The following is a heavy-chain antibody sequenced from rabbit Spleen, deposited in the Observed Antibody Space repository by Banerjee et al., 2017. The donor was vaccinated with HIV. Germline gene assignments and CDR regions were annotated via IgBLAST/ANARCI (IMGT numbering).Heavy chain of an antibody. CDR3: ARRGHLSGVNWSL. CDR1: GFSFSSSYY. CDR2: IDSEYGTT. V-gene: IGHV1S45*01. J-gene: IGHJ4*01. Sequence: QEQLEESGGGLVQPEGSLTLTCTVSGFSFSSSYYMCWVRQAPGKGLEWIGCIDSEYGTTNYANWVKGRFTISKPSSSTVTLQMTSLTAADTATYFCARRGHLSGVNWSLWGQGTLVTVS. D-gene: IGHD1-1*01.